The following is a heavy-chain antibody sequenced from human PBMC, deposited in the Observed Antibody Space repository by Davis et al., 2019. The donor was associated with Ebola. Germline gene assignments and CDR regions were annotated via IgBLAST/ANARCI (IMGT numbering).Heavy chain of an antibody. CDR3: ASSPFYYYGMDV. CDR1: GGSISSSSYY. Sequence: GSLRLSCTVSGGSISSSSYYWGWIRQPPGKGLEWIGSIYYSGSTYYNPSLKSRVTISVDTSKNQFSLKLSSVTAADTAVYYCASSPFYYYGMDVWGKGTTVTVSS. J-gene: IGHJ6*04. CDR2: IYYSGST. V-gene: IGHV4-39*01.